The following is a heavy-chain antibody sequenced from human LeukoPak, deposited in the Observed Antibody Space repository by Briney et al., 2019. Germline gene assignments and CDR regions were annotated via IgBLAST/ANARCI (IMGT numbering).Heavy chain of an antibody. Sequence: ASVKVSCKASGYTFTSYYMHWVRQAPGRGLEWMGIINPSGGSTSYAQKFQGRVTMTRDTSTSTVYMELSSLRSEDTAVYYCAREGGYCSSTSCYDFDYWGQGTLVTVSS. V-gene: IGHV1-46*01. CDR2: INPSGGST. CDR1: GYTFTSYY. J-gene: IGHJ4*02. D-gene: IGHD2-2*01. CDR3: AREGGYCSSTSCYDFDY.